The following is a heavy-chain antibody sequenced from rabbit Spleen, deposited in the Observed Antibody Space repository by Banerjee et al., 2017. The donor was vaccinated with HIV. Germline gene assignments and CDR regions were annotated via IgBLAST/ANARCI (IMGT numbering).Heavy chain of an antibody. V-gene: IGHV1S47*01. D-gene: IGHD1-1*01. J-gene: IGHJ4*01. CDR2: IDGVFGTT. CDR3: VRGASSSGYYSL. CDR1: GFDFSTYG. Sequence: DLVESGGGLVQPGGSLKLSCKASGFDFSTYGVSWVRQVPGKGLEWIGYIDGVFGTTYYARWVNGRFTISSHNAQNTLYLQMNSLTAADTATYFCVRGASSSGYYSLWGPGTLVTV.